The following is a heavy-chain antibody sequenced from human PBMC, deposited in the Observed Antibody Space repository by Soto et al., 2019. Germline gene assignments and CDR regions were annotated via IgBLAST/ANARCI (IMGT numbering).Heavy chain of an antibody. CDR2: IWYDGSNK. CDR1: GFTFSSYG. J-gene: IGHJ6*02. Sequence: QVPLVESGGGVVQPGRSLRLSCAASGFTFSSYGMHWVRQAPGKGLEWVAVIWYDGSNKYYADSVKGRFTISRDNSKNTLYLEMNSLRAEDTAVYYCARDRGRYCSSTSCYGLDVWGQGTTVTVSS. D-gene: IGHD2-2*01. CDR3: ARDRGRYCSSTSCYGLDV. V-gene: IGHV3-33*01.